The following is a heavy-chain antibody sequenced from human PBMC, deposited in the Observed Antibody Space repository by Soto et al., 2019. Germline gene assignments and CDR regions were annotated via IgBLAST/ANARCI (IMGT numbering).Heavy chain of an antibody. D-gene: IGHD5-18*01. CDR3: AKDSGYNYGYFRWFDP. J-gene: IGHJ5*02. CDR1: GASIGNYY. V-gene: IGHV4-59*01. CDR2: IFYSGST. Sequence: ETLSLTCTVAGASIGNYYWSWIRQPPGRGLEWIGHIFYSGSTNYNPALKSRVTISVDTSKSQFSLKLSSVTAADTAVYYCAKDSGYNYGYFRWFDPWGQGTLVTVS.